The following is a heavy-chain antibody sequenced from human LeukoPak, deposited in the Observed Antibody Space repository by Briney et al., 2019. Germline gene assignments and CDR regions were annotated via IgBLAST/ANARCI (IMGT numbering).Heavy chain of an antibody. CDR1: GFTFSSYG. D-gene: IGHD6-19*01. CDR3: ARWQEGYSSGSDPSIHPYYFDY. Sequence: GGSLRLSCAASGFTFSSYGIHWVRQAPGKGLEWVAFIRYDGSNKYYADSVKGRFTVSRDNSKNTLYLQMNSLTAADTAVYFCARWQEGYSSGSDPSIHPYYFDYWGQGTLVTVSS. J-gene: IGHJ4*02. V-gene: IGHV3-30*02. CDR2: IRYDGSNK.